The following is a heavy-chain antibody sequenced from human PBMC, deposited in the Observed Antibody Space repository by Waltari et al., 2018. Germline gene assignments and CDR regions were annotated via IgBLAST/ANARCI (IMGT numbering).Heavy chain of an antibody. D-gene: IGHD5-18*01. V-gene: IGHV5-51*01. Sequence: EVQLVQSGVEVKKPGESLKISCKGSGYSFAKYWIGWVRQMPGKGLEWMGVLYPGDSTTKYSPSFQGQVTISADTSIETAYLQWSSLKASDTAMYYCARQNIHSYGYGYFDYWGQGTLVTVSS. CDR1: GYSFAKYW. J-gene: IGHJ4*02. CDR2: LYPGDSTT. CDR3: ARQNIHSYGYGYFDY.